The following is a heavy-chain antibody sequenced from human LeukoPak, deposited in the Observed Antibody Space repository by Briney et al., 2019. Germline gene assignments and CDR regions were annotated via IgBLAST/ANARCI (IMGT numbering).Heavy chain of an antibody. D-gene: IGHD3-22*01. CDR2: IIPIFGIA. Sequence: ASVKVSCTASGGTFSSYAISWVRQAPGQGLEWMGRIIPIFGIANYAQKFQGRVTITADKSTSTAYMELSSLRSEDTAVYYCAGGKYYYDSSGYYLGYWGQGTLVTVSS. CDR1: GGTFSSYA. CDR3: AGGKYYYDSSGYYLGY. V-gene: IGHV1-69*04. J-gene: IGHJ4*02.